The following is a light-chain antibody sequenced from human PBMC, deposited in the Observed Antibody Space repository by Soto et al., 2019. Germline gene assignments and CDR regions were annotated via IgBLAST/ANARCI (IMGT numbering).Light chain of an antibody. CDR3: CSYAGSNTHVV. V-gene: IGLV2-23*01. J-gene: IGLJ2*01. Sequence: QSALTQPASVSGSPGQSITISCTGTSSDVGTYNLVSWYQHHPGKAPKLIIYEGNKRPSGVSNRFSGSKSGNTASLTIAGLQAEDEADYYCCSYAGSNTHVVFGGGTKLTVL. CDR2: EGN. CDR1: SSDVGTYNL.